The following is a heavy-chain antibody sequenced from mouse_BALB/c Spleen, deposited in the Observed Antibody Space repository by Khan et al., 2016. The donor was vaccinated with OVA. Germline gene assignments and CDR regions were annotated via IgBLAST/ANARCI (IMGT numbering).Heavy chain of an antibody. D-gene: IGHD1-1*01. V-gene: IGHV5-17*02. CDR1: GFTFSSYG. J-gene: IGHJ2*01. CDR3: ATSYFYGYYFDY. Sequence: EVELVESGGGLVQPGGSRKLSCAASGFTFSSYGMHWVRQAPEKGLEWVAYISGDSNTIYYADTVKGRFTISRDTPKNTLFLQMTSLMSEDTARYYCATSYFYGYYFDYWGPGTTRTVSS. CDR2: ISGDSNTI.